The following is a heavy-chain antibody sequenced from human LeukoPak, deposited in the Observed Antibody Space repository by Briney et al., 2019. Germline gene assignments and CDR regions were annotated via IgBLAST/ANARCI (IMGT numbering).Heavy chain of an antibody. Sequence: PGRSLRLSCAASGFTFSSYGMHWVRQAPGKGLEWVAVIWYDGSNKYYADSVKGRFTISRDNSKNTLYLQMNSLRAEDTAVYYCAKDRYYYDSSGTFDYWGQGTLVTVSS. CDR3: AKDRYYYDSSGTFDY. CDR1: GFTFSSYG. J-gene: IGHJ4*02. V-gene: IGHV3-33*06. CDR2: IWYDGSNK. D-gene: IGHD3-22*01.